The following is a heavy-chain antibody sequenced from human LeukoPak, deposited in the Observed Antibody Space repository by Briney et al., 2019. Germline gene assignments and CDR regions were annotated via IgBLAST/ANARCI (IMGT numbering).Heavy chain of an antibody. CDR1: GGSISSYY. D-gene: IGHD1-14*01. CDR2: IYYSGNT. Sequence: PSETLSLTCNVSGGSISSYYWSWIRQPPGKGLEWIGYIYYSGNTNYNPSLKSRVTISADTSKNQFSLKLSSVTAADTAMYYCARQRDNALSCFDYWGQGTLVTVSS. V-gene: IGHV4-59*08. CDR3: ARQRDNALSCFDY. J-gene: IGHJ4*02.